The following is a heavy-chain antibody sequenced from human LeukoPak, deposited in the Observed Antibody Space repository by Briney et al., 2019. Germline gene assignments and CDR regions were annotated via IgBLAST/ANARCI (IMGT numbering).Heavy chain of an antibody. V-gene: IGHV3-15*01. CDR1: GVTFSNAW. CDR3: TTDQSRGREPAADDAFDI. D-gene: IGHD2-2*01. Sequence: GGSLRLSCAASGVTFSNAWMSWVRQAPGKGLERVGRSKSKTDGGTTDYAAPVKGRFTISRDDSKNTLYLQMNSLKTEDTAVYYCTTDQSRGREPAADDAFDIWGQGTMVTVSS. CDR2: SKSKTDGGTT. J-gene: IGHJ3*02.